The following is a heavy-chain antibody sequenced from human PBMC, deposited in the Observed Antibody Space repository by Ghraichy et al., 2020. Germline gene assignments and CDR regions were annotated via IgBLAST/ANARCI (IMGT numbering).Heavy chain of an antibody. CDR2: IIPIFGTA. V-gene: IGHV1-69*06. D-gene: IGHD4-11*01. CDR3: ARDVSPYSKGLGTQYYYYGMDV. Sequence: SVKVSCKASGGTFSSYAINWVRQAPGQWLEWMGGIIPIFGTADYAQKFQGRVTITADKSTTTAYMELSSLRSEDTAVYYCARDVSPYSKGLGTQYYYYGMDVWGQGTTVTVSS. CDR1: GGTFSSYA. J-gene: IGHJ6*02.